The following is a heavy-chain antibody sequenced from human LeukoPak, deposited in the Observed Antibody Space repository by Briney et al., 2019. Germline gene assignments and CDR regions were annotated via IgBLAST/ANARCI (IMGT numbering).Heavy chain of an antibody. V-gene: IGHV4-39*01. CDR1: GGSISSSSYY. D-gene: IGHD4-17*01. J-gene: IGHJ5*02. CDR3: ARPAVTNPSWFDP. CDR2: IYYSGST. Sequence: PSETLSLTCTVSGGSISSSSYYWGWIRQPPGKGLGWIGSIYYSGSTYYNPSLKSRVTISVDTSKNQFSLKLSSVTAADTAVYYCARPAVTNPSWFDPWGQGILSPSPQ.